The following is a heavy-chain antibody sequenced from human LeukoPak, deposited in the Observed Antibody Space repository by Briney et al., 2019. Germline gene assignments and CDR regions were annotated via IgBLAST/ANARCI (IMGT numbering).Heavy chain of an antibody. J-gene: IGHJ6*04. CDR1: GGSFSGYY. V-gene: IGHV4-34*01. CDR3: ARLKIPSYYYGMGV. D-gene: IGHD2-21*01. Sequence: SETLSLTCAVYGGSFSGYYWSWIRQPPGKGLEWIGEINHSGSTNYNPSLKSRVTISVDTSKNQFSLKLSSVTAADTAVYYCARLKIPSYYYGMGVWGKGTTVTVSS. CDR2: INHSGST.